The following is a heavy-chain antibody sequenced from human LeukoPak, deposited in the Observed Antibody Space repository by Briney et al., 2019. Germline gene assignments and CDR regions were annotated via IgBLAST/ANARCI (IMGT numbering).Heavy chain of an antibody. CDR3: ARTIRDGYNFGEYDY. CDR2: ISAYNGNT. V-gene: IGHV1-18*01. J-gene: IGHJ4*02. Sequence: ASVKVSCKASGYTFTSYGISWVRQAPGQGLEWMGWISAYNGNTNYAQKLQGRVTMTTDTSTSTAYMELRSLRSDDTAVYYCARTIRDGYNFGEYDYWGQGTLVTVSS. D-gene: IGHD5-24*01. CDR1: GYTFTSYG.